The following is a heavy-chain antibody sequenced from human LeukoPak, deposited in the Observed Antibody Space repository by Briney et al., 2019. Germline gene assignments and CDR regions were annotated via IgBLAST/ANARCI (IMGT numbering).Heavy chain of an antibody. CDR2: IYHSGST. J-gene: IGHJ4*02. D-gene: IGHD6-19*01. CDR3: ARVAPIAVAGAMHFDY. CDR1: GYSISSGYY. V-gene: IGHV4-38-2*02. Sequence: SETLSLTCTVSGYSISSGYYWGWIRQPPGKGLEWIGSIYHSGSTYYNPSLKSRVTISVDTSKNQFSLKLSSVTAADTAVYYCARVAPIAVAGAMHFDYWGQGTLVTVSS.